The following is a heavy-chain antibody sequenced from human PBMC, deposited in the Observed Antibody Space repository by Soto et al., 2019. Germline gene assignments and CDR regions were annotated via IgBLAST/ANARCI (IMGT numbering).Heavy chain of an antibody. D-gene: IGHD6-13*01. CDR1: GFTVSSNY. CDR2: IYSGGTT. CDR3: ARAGISQAAAGSLDCCPIDS. Sequence: EVQLVESGGGLVQPGGSLRLSCAASGFTVSSNYMSWVRQALGKGLERVSIIYSGGTTYYADSVKGRFTISRDNSKNTLYLQMNSLRAEDTAVYYCARAGISQAAAGSLDCCPIDSWGQGTLVTVSS. J-gene: IGHJ4*02. V-gene: IGHV3-66*01.